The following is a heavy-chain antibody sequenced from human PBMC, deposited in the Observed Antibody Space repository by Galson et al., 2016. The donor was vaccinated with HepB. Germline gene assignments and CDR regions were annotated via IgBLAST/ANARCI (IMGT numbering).Heavy chain of an antibody. CDR1: SFNFTFYS. J-gene: IGHJ5*02. V-gene: IGHV3-21*01. Sequence: SLRLSCAASSFNFTFYSINWVRQAPGKGLEWVSSISHKGTYTYYADSVRGRFTVSRDNTKNSVFLHIDSLRPEDTAVYFCAKLNVDYLDPWGQGTQVIVSS. CDR3: AKLNVDYLDP. D-gene: IGHD3/OR15-3a*01. CDR2: ISHKGTYT.